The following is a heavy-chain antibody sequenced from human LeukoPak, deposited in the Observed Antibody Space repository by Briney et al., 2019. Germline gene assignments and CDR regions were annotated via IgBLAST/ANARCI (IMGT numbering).Heavy chain of an antibody. CDR2: INHSGST. CDR3: ARVPRGYGDYVRCYYYYYMDV. V-gene: IGHV4-34*01. J-gene: IGHJ6*03. Sequence: PSETLSLTCAVYGGSFSGYYWSWIRQPPGKGLEWIGEINHSGSTNYNPSLKSRVTISVDTSKNQFSLKLSSVTAADTAVYYCARVPRGYGDYVRCYYYYYMDVWGKGTTVTVSS. CDR1: GGSFSGYY. D-gene: IGHD4-17*01.